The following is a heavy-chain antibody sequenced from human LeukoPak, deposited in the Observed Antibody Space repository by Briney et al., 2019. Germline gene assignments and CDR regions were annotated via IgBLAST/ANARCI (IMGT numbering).Heavy chain of an antibody. D-gene: IGHD1-14*01. V-gene: IGHV3-23*01. CDR2: ISVSGGST. CDR1: GFTFSNYA. CDR3: AKKLLTGGGTWFDF. J-gene: IGHJ4*02. Sequence: PGGSLRLSCAASGFTFSNYAMSWVRQAPGKGLEWVSAISVSGGSTYYADSVKGRFTISRDNSKNTLYLQMDSLRAEDTAVYYCAKKLLTGGGTWFDFWGQGTLVTVSS.